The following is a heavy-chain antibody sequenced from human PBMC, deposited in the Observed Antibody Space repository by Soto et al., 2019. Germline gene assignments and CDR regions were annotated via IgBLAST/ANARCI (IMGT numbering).Heavy chain of an antibody. D-gene: IGHD3-10*01. CDR1: GFTFSGYA. Sequence: QVQLVESGGGVVQPGGSLRLSCEASGFTFSGYALHWVRQAPGKGLEWVSIISYDGDNNYYADSVKGRFTISRDNSKSTLFLQMNSLRDEDTAVYYCARGAAAPYYGSPFDYWGQGTLVTVSS. V-gene: IGHV3-30-3*01. CDR3: ARGAAAPYYGSPFDY. CDR2: ISYDGDNN. J-gene: IGHJ4*02.